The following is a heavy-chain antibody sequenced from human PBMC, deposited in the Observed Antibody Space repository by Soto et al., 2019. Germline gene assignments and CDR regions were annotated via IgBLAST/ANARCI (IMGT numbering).Heavy chain of an antibody. CDR1: GGSIGYPYW. CDR2: IYHTGTT. J-gene: IGHJ4*02. D-gene: IGHD4-4*01. CDR3: AIWRYDYNSYYFDY. Sequence: SETLSLTCAVSGGSIGYPYWWSWVRQPPGKGLEWIGDIYHTGTTNYNPSLKSRVTISVDKSKNQFSLKLSSVTAADTAVYFCAIWRYDYNSYYFDYWGPGTLVTVSS. V-gene: IGHV4-4*02.